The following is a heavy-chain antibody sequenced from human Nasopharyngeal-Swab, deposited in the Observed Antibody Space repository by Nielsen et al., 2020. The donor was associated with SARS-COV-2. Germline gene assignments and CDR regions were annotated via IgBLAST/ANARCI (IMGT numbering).Heavy chain of an antibody. D-gene: IGHD1-26*01. CDR1: GFTFSSHG. Sequence: GGSLRLSCAASGFTFSSHGMHWVRQAPGKGLEWVAVIWSDGSNKIYTDSVKGRFTFSRDNSKNTLYLQMNSLRAEDTAVYYCARDGMGGYPLYSFDSGGQGTLVTVSS. J-gene: IGHJ4*02. CDR3: ARDGMGGYPLYSFDS. V-gene: IGHV3-33*01. CDR2: IWSDGSNK.